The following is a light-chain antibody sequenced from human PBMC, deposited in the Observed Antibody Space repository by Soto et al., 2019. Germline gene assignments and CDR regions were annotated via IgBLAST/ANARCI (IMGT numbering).Light chain of an antibody. V-gene: IGKV2-28*01. CDR2: LGS. Sequence: DIVMTQSPLSLPVTPGEPASISCRSSQSLLHSNGYNYLDWYLQKPGQSPQLLIYLGSNRASGVPDRFSGSGSGTDFTLKISRVEAEDVGVYYGMQALHTRYTFGQGTKLAIK. J-gene: IGKJ2*01. CDR3: MQALHTRYT. CDR1: QSLLHSNGYNY.